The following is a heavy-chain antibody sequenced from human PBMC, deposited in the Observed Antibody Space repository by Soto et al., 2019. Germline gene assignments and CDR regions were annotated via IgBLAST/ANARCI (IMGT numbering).Heavy chain of an antibody. J-gene: IGHJ3*02. CDR3: ARDAYYDSSGYELFDAFDI. CDR1: GGSISSGGYY. CDR2: IYYSGST. V-gene: IGHV4-31*03. D-gene: IGHD3-22*01. Sequence: KTSETLSLTCTVSGGSISSGGYYWSWIRQHPGKGLEWIGYIYYSGSTYYNPSLKSRVTISVDTSKNQFSLKLSSVTAADTAVYYCARDAYYDSSGYELFDAFDIWGQGTMVTVSS.